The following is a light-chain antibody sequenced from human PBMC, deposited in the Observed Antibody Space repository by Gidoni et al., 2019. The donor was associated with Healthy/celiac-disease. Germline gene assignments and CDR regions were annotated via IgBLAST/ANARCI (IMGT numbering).Light chain of an antibody. J-gene: IGKJ4*01. V-gene: IGKV1-39*01. CDR2: DAS. CDR1: QSISSY. Sequence: IQMTQSPSSLSASVGDRVTLTCRASQSISSYLNWYQQKPGKAPKLLIYDASSLQSGVPARFSGSGSGTDFTLTISSLQPEDFAIYYCQQSYSTPLTFGGGTKVEIK. CDR3: QQSYSTPLT.